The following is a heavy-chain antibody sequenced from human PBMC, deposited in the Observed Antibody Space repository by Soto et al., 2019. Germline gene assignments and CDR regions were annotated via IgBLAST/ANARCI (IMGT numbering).Heavy chain of an antibody. D-gene: IGHD2-21*02. CDR1: GFTFSSYG. CDR3: ARDPTAYCGGDCYSYY. Sequence: QVQLVESGGGAVQPGRSLRLSCAASGFTFSSYGMHWVRQAPGKGLEWVAVIWYDGSNKYYADSVKGRFTISRDNSKNTLYLQMNSLRAEDTAVYYCARDPTAYCGGDCYSYYWGQGTLVTVSS. J-gene: IGHJ4*02. CDR2: IWYDGSNK. V-gene: IGHV3-33*01.